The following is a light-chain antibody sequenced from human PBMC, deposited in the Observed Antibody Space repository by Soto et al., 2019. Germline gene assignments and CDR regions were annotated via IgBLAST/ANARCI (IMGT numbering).Light chain of an antibody. Sequence: EIVLTQSPGTLSLSPGKRATLSCRASQSVSSSYLAWYQQKPGQAPRLLIYGASSRATDIPDRFSGSGSGTDFTLTTSRLGPEDFEVYYCQQYGSSRWTFGQGTKVEIK. CDR1: QSVSSSY. J-gene: IGKJ1*01. V-gene: IGKV3-20*01. CDR2: GAS. CDR3: QQYGSSRWT.